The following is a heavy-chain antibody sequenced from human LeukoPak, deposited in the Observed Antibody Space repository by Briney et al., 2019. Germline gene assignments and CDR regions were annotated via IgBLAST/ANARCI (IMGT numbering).Heavy chain of an antibody. J-gene: IGHJ4*02. D-gene: IGHD6-19*01. CDR1: GYTFTSYD. CDR3: ARARGHAVAAHKGGFDY. Sequence: ASVKVSCKASGYTFTSYDINWVRQAPGQGLEWMGWINPNSGGTNYAQKFQGWVTMTRDTSISTAYMELSRLRSDDTAVYYCARARGHAVAAHKGGFDYWGQGTLVTVSS. CDR2: INPNSGGT. V-gene: IGHV1-2*04.